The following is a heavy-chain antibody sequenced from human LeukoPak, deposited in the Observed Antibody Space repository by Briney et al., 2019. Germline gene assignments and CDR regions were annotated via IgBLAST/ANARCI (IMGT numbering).Heavy chain of an antibody. CDR3: AREGSYCVGGDCYSFDF. D-gene: IGHD2-21*02. V-gene: IGHV1-2*02. J-gene: IGHJ4*02. CDR1: GYRFISNY. Sequence: ASVKVSCKASGYRFISNYIQWVRHAPGLGPEWMGWMHPGNGNTRYAEKSQGRVTMTRDTSINTAYMDLSSLRSDDTAVYYCAREGSYCVGGDCYSFDFWGQGTLITVSS. CDR2: MHPGNGNT.